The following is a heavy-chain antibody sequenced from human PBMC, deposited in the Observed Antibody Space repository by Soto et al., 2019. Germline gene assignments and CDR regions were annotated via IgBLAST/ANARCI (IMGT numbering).Heavy chain of an antibody. Sequence: GESLKISCKGSGYSFTSYWIGWVRQMPGKGLEWMGIIYPGDSDTRYSPSFQGQVTISADKSISTAYLQWSSLKASDTAMYYCARLSKDGYYYGSGSYDFDYWGQGTLVTVSS. CDR1: GYSFTSYW. D-gene: IGHD3-10*01. V-gene: IGHV5-51*01. CDR2: IYPGDSDT. CDR3: ARLSKDGYYYGSGSYDFDY. J-gene: IGHJ4*02.